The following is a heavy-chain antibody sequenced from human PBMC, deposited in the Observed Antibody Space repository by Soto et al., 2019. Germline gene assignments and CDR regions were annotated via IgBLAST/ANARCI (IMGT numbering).Heavy chain of an antibody. CDR2: ITGSGGST. Sequence: GSLRLSCAASGFTFSTYAMIWVRQAPGKGLEWVSVITGSGGSTYYADSVKGRFTISRDNSKNTLYLQMNSLRAEDTAVYYCARDRVESGYPEYFQHWGQGTLVTVSS. V-gene: IGHV3-23*01. J-gene: IGHJ1*01. CDR1: GFTFSTYA. CDR3: ARDRVESGYPEYFQH. D-gene: IGHD3-22*01.